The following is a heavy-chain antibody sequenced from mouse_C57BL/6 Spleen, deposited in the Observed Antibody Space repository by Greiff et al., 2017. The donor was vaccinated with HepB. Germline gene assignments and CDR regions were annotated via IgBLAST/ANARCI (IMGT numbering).Heavy chain of an antibody. D-gene: IGHD2-1*01. CDR2: INPNNGGT. J-gene: IGHJ1*03. Sequence: VQLQQSGPELVKPGASVKISCKASGYTFTDYYMNWVKQSHGKSLEWIGDINPNNGGTSYNQKFKGKATLTVDKSSSTAYMELRSLTSEDSAVYYCANGNPYWYFDVWGTGTTVTVSS. CDR3: ANGNPYWYFDV. CDR1: GYTFTDYY. V-gene: IGHV1-26*01.